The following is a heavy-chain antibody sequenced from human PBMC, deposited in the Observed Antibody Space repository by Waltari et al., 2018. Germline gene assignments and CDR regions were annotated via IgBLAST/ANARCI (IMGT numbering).Heavy chain of an antibody. Sequence: RSKWYNDYAASVKSRTTINPDTSRNQLSLQLNSVTPEDTAVYYCARLVGTSWFDSWGQGTLVIVSS. CDR3: ARLVGTSWFDS. V-gene: IGHV6-1*01. J-gene: IGHJ5*02. D-gene: IGHD2-8*02. CDR2: RSKWYN.